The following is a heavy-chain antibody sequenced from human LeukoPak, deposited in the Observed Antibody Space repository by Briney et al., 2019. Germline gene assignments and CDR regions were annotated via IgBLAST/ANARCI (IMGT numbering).Heavy chain of an antibody. D-gene: IGHD4-17*01. CDR2: IIPILGIA. Sequence: SVKLSCKASGGPFSSYAISWVRQAPGQGLEWMGRIIPILGIANCEKKFQGRVAMTGDKSTSTAYMELSSLRSEDTAVYYCARQTGGGYGEYVDSTLHFDYWGQGTLVTVAS. CDR1: GGPFSSYA. J-gene: IGHJ4*02. V-gene: IGHV1-69*04. CDR3: ARQTGGGYGEYVDSTLHFDY.